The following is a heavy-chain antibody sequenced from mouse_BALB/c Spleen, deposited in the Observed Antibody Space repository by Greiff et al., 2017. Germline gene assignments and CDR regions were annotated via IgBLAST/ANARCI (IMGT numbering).Heavy chain of an antibody. CDR3: ARKIPNYYAMDY. V-gene: IGHV2-2*02. J-gene: IGHJ4*01. D-gene: IGHD5-1-1*01. CDR2: IWSGGST. CDR1: GFSLTSYG. Sequence: VMLVESGPGLVQPSQSLSITCTVSGFSLTSYGVHWVRQSPGKGLEWLGVIWSGGSTDYNAAFISRLSISKDNSKSQVFFKMNSLQANDTAIYYCARKIPNYYAMDYWGQGTSVTVSS.